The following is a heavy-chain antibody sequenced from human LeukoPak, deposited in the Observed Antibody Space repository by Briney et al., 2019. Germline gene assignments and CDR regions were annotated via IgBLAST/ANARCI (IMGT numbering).Heavy chain of an antibody. V-gene: IGHV5-10-1*01. Sequence: GESLQISCQASGYSFTNYWISWVRPMPGKGLEWMGRIDPSDSYTNYSPSFQGHVTILVDKSISTAYLQWSSLKASDTAMYYCAKCSSAVGPDYWGQGTLVTVS. J-gene: IGHJ4*02. CDR2: IDPSDSYT. CDR3: AKCSSAVGPDY. D-gene: IGHD6-25*01. CDR1: GYSFTNYW.